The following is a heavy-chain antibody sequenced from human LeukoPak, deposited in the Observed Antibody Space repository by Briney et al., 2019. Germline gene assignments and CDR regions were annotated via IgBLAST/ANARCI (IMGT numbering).Heavy chain of an antibody. Sequence: GRSLRLSCAASGFTFSSYGMHWVRQAPGKGLEWVAVISYDGSNKYYADSVKGRFTISRDNAKNSLYLQMNSLRAEDTAVYYCARDQSYDYWGQGTLVTVSS. CDR1: GFTFSSYG. J-gene: IGHJ4*02. CDR2: ISYDGSNK. V-gene: IGHV3-30*03. CDR3: ARDQSYDY.